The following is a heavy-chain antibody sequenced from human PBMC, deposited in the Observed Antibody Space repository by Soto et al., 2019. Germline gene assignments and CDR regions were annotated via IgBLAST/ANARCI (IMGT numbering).Heavy chain of an antibody. J-gene: IGHJ4*02. Sequence: QVQLVQSGAEVKKPGASVKVSCKASGYTFISYEIQWVRQAPGQRLEWVGWINTANGNTAYAENFLARATITRDTAASTVYMELRSLTSEDTAVYYCARETPESADDYWGQGSLVTVSS. D-gene: IGHD2-2*01. CDR1: GYTFISYE. CDR2: INTANGNT. CDR3: ARETPESADDY. V-gene: IGHV1-3*04.